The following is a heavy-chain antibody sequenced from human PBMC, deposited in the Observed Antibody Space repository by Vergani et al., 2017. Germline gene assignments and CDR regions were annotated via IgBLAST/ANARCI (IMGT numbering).Heavy chain of an antibody. J-gene: IGHJ4*02. CDR2: ISGSGGST. D-gene: IGHD6-19*01. CDR1: GFTFSSYA. Sequence: EVQLLESGGGLVQPGGSLRLSCAASGFTFSSYAMSWVRQAPGKGLEWVSAISGSGGSTYYADSVEGRFTISRDNSKNTLYLQMNSLRAEDTAVSYCAKDVGYRAVAGRGIDYWGQGTLVTVSS. CDR3: AKDVGYRAVAGRGIDY. V-gene: IGHV3-23*01.